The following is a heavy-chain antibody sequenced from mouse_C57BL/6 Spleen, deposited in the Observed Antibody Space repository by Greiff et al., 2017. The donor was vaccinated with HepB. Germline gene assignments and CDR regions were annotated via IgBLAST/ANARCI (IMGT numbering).Heavy chain of an antibody. J-gene: IGHJ2*01. V-gene: IGHV1-66*01. CDR3: ARGEITTVVAHFDY. CDR2: IYPGSGNT. D-gene: IGHD1-1*01. CDR1: GYSFTSYY. Sequence: QVQLQQSGPELVKPGASVKISCKASGYSFTSYYIHWVKQRPGQGLEWIGWIYPGSGNTKYNEKFKGKATLTADTSSSTAYMQLSSLTSEDSAVYYCARGEITTVVAHFDYWGQGTTLTVSS.